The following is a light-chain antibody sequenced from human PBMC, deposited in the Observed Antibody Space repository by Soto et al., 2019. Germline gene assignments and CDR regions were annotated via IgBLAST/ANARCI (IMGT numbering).Light chain of an antibody. CDR2: AAS. CDR3: QQADSFPLT. CDR1: QGISSR. Sequence: DIQMTQSPSSVSASVGDRVTSTCRASQGISSRLAWYQQKPGKAPNLLIYAASRLQSGVPSRFSGTGSGTDFTLTISSLQPEDFAIYYCQQADSFPLTFGGGTKVEVK. J-gene: IGKJ4*01. V-gene: IGKV1-12*01.